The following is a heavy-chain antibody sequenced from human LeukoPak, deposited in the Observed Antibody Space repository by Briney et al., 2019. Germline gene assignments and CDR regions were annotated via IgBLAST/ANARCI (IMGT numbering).Heavy chain of an antibody. J-gene: IGHJ3*02. CDR2: ISSSGSTI. CDR3: ARDRYCSGGSCYTPGAFDI. Sequence: TGRSLRLSCAASGFTFSSYEMNWVRQAPGKGLEWVSYISSSGSTIYYADSVKGRFTISRDNAKNSLYLQMNSLRAEDTAVHYCARDRYCSGGSCYTPGAFDIWGQGTMVTVSS. CDR1: GFTFSSYE. V-gene: IGHV3-48*03. D-gene: IGHD2-15*01.